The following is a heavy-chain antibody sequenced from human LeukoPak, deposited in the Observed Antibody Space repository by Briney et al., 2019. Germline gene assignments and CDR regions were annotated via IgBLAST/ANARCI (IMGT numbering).Heavy chain of an antibody. CDR3: ARDLDY. J-gene: IGHJ4*02. CDR2: ISYDGSNK. V-gene: IGHV3-30-3*01. CDR1: GFTFSSYA. Sequence: PGGSLRLSCAASGFTFSSYAMHWVRQAPGKGLEWVAVISYDGSNKYYADSVKGRFTISRDNSKNTLYLQMNGLRAEDTAVYYCARDLDYWGQGTLVTVSS.